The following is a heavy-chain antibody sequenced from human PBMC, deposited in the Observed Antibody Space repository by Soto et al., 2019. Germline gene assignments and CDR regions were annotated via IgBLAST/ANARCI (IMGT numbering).Heavy chain of an antibody. CDR2: VSPPFRTS. D-gene: IGHD3-10*01. CDR3: ARVLYYGSGSYSPYGMDV. Sequence: QVQLVQSGAEVKKPGSSVKVSCKTSGVSFNNNGIGWVRQAPGQGLEWMGGVSPPFRTSNYARKFQGRISITADASTGTVNMGLSSLTSEDTAQYYCARVLYYGSGSYSPYGMDVWGQGTTVTVSS. CDR1: GVSFNNNG. J-gene: IGHJ6*02. V-gene: IGHV1-69*01.